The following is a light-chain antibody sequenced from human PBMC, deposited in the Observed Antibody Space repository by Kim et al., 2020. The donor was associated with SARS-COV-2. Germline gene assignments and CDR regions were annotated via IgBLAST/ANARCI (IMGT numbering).Light chain of an antibody. CDR3: QSYDSSLSGSKV. CDR2: GNS. CDR1: SSNIGGGYN. V-gene: IGLV1-40*01. J-gene: IGLJ2*01. Sequence: LTISCTGSSSNIGGGYNVHWYQRLPGTPPKPLIYGNSHRPSGVPDRFSGSKSGTSASLAITGLQAEDEADYYCQSYDSSLSGSKVFGGGTQLTVL.